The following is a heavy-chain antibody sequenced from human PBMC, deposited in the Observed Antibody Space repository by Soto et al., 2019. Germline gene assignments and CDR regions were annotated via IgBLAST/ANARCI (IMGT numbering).Heavy chain of an antibody. J-gene: IGHJ4*02. CDR3: STGAGLVTYRCFLGPLYF. D-gene: IGHD2-21*02. Sequence: QVHLVQSGAEVKKPGSSVKISCRASGSTFSKRSITWVRQAPGQGFEWMGGITPAFGTTNFARKFQGRLTINADEPTTTAYLELRSLTTEETGVYHCSTGAGLVTYRCFLGPLYFWGQGTLVTVSS. CDR1: GSTFSKRS. CDR2: ITPAFGTT. V-gene: IGHV1-69*01.